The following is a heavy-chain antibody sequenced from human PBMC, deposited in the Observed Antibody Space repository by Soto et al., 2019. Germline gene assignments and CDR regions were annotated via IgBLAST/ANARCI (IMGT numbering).Heavy chain of an antibody. CDR1: GGSISSYY. Sequence: QVQLQESGPRLVKPSETLSLTCTVSGGSISSYYWNWIRQPPGKGLQWIGYIYSSGSTMYNPSLTGRVXXXVXXSKNQFSLKLNSVTAADTAVYYCARDLGGWYWFDPWGQGTLVTVSS. V-gene: IGHV4-59*01. J-gene: IGHJ5*02. D-gene: IGHD6-19*01. CDR3: ARDLGGWYWFDP. CDR2: IYSSGST.